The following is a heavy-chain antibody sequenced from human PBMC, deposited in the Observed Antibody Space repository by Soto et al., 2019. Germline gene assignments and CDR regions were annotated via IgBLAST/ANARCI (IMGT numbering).Heavy chain of an antibody. CDR2: INYIGTS. J-gene: IGHJ6*02. CDR1: GGSFSSDSVI. V-gene: IGHV4-31*03. CDR3: GRDHQWAGMEV. Sequence: TLSLTCSVSGGSFSSDSVIWSWSRQFPGKGLEGIGYINYIGTSYYNPCLRSRITMSVDTSKNQFSLNLSSVTAADTAVYYSGRDHQWAGMEVWGQGTAVTVSS. D-gene: IGHD1-26*01.